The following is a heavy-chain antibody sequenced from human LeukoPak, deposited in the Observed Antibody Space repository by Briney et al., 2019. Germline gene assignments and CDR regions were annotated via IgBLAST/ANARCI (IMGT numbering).Heavy chain of an antibody. V-gene: IGHV4-61*02. CDR3: ARVSYDSSGYYSSSRRGDWFDP. CDR2: IYTSGST. Sequence: PSQTLSLTCTVSGGSISSGSYYWSWIRQPAGKGLERIGRIYTSGSTNYNPSLKSRVTISVDTSKNQFSLKLSSVTAADTAVYYCARVSYDSSGYYSSSRRGDWFDPWGQGTLVTVSS. CDR1: GGSISSGSYY. D-gene: IGHD3-22*01. J-gene: IGHJ5*02.